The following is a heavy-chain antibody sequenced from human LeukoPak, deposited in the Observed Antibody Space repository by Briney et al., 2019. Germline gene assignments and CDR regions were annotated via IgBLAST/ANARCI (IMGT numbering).Heavy chain of an antibody. CDR3: ARGLLFSWFDP. CDR1: GGSISSDC. Sequence: SETLSLTCTVSGGSISSDCWSWIRQPPGKGLEWIGYIYYSGSTKYNPSLKSRVTISVDTSKNQFSLKLRSVTAADTAVYYCARGLLFSWFDPWGQGTLVTVSS. V-gene: IGHV4-59*08. J-gene: IGHJ5*02. CDR2: IYYSGST. D-gene: IGHD2-21*02.